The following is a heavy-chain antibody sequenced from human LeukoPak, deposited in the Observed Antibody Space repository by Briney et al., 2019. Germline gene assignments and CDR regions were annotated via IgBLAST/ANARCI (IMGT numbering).Heavy chain of an antibody. J-gene: IGHJ6*03. Sequence: KSSETLSLTCTVSGGSISSSSYYWGWIRQPPGKGLEWIGSIYYSGSTYYNPSLKSRVTISVDTSKNQFSLKLSSVTAADTAVYYCARAIGGATSYYYYYMDVWGKGTTVTISS. CDR1: GGSISSSSYY. V-gene: IGHV4-39*07. CDR3: ARAIGGATSYYYYYMDV. D-gene: IGHD1-26*01. CDR2: IYYSGST.